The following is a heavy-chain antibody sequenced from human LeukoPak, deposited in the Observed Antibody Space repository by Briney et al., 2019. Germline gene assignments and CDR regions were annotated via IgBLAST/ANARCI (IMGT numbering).Heavy chain of an antibody. CDR3: ARVALSGLYYFDN. CDR1: GASFSDSY. CDR2: INNSGST. Sequence: SETLSLTCAVYGASFSDSYWSWIRQSPEKGLEWIGEINNSGSTSYNPSLKSRVTISVDKSRNQFSLKLSSVTAADTAVYYCARVALSGLYYFDNWGQGTLVTVSS. V-gene: IGHV4-34*01. J-gene: IGHJ4*02. D-gene: IGHD5/OR15-5a*01.